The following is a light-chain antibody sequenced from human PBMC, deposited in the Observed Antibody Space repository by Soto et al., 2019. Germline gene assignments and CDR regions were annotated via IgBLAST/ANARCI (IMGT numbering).Light chain of an antibody. V-gene: IGKV1-5*01. Sequence: DIQMTQSPSTLSASVGDRVTITCRASQSVSSWLAWYKKKQGKAPKLLIYDASSLESGVPSRFSGSGSGTEFTLTISSLQPDDFAPYYCQQYNSYSWTFGQGTKVDIK. CDR2: DAS. J-gene: IGKJ1*01. CDR1: QSVSSW. CDR3: QQYNSYSWT.